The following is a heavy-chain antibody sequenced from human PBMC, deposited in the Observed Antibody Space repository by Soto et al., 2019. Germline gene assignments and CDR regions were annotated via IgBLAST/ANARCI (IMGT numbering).Heavy chain of an antibody. Sequence: SETLSLTCAVYGGSFSGYYWSWIRQPPGKGLEWIGYIYYSGSTNYNPSLKSRVTISVDTSKNQFSLKLNSVTAADTAVYYCARGFSSRWYWFDPWGQGTLVTVSS. CDR2: IYYSGST. CDR3: ARGFSSRWYWFDP. V-gene: IGHV4-59*01. D-gene: IGHD6-13*01. J-gene: IGHJ5*02. CDR1: GGSFSGYY.